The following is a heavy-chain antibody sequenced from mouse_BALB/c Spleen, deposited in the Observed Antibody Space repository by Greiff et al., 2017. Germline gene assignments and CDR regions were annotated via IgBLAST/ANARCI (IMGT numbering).Heavy chain of an antibody. Sequence: EVQLKESGPELVKPGASVKISCKASGYTFTDYNMHWVKQSHGKSLEWIGYIYPYNGGTGYNQKFKSKATLTVDNSSSTAYMELRSLTSEDSAVYYCARDTKSPDWYFDVWGAGTTVTVSS. CDR1: GYTFTDYN. CDR3: ARDTKSPDWYFDV. J-gene: IGHJ1*01. CDR2: IYPYNGGT. V-gene: IGHV1S29*02. D-gene: IGHD5-1-1*01.